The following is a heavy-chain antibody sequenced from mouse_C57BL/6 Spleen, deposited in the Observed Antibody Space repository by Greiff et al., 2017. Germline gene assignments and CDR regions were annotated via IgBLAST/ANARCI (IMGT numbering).Heavy chain of an antibody. CDR2: IDPEDGET. CDR1: GFNIKDYY. J-gene: IGHJ4*01. Sequence: EVQLQQSGAELVKPGASVKLSCTASGFNIKDYYMHWVKQRTEQGLEWIGRIDPEDGETKYAPKFQGKATITADTSSNTAYLQLSSLTSEDTAVYYCAFYYGSSWDYYAMDYWGQGTSVTVSS. V-gene: IGHV14-2*01. CDR3: AFYYGSSWDYYAMDY. D-gene: IGHD1-1*01.